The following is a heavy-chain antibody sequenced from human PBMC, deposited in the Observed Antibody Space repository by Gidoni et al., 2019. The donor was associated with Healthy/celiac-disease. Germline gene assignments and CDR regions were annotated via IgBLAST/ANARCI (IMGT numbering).Heavy chain of an antibody. D-gene: IGHD2-2*01. V-gene: IGHV1-8*01. J-gene: IGHJ6*02. CDR3: ARGQVVPAAIYYYGMDV. CDR1: GYTFTSYD. CDR2: MNPNSGNT. Sequence: QVQLVQSGAAVKKPGASVKVSCKASGYTFTSYDINWVRQATGQGLEWMGWMNPNSGNTGYAQKFQGRVTMTRNTSISTAYMELSSLRSEDTAVYYCARGQVVPAAIYYYGMDVWGQGTTVTVSS.